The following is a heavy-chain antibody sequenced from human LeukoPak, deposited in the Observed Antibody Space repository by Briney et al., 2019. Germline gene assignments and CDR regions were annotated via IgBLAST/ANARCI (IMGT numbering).Heavy chain of an antibody. J-gene: IGHJ4*02. V-gene: IGHV1-2*02. CDR2: INPNGGGT. D-gene: IGHD3-22*01. CDR3: ARRYHYDTSAYYYGFNH. Sequence: ASVKVSCKASGYTFTGYYMHWVRQAPGQGLEWMGWINPNGGGTNYAQQFQGRVTMTRDTSFNTGYMEVSSLRSDDTAVYYCARRYHYDTSAYYYGFNHWGQGTLVTVSS. CDR1: GYTFTGYY.